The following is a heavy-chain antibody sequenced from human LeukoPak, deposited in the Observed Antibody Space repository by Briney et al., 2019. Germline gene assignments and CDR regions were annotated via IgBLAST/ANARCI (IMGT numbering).Heavy chain of an antibody. CDR3: ARDLGATIRGFDI. CDR1: GYTFTGYY. V-gene: IGHV1-2*06. Sequence: ASVKVSCKASGYTFTGYYMHWVRQAPGQGLEWMGRINPNSGGTNYAQKFQGRVTMTRATSISTAYMELSRLRSDDTAVYYFARDLGATIRGFDIWGQGTMVTVSS. CDR2: INPNSGGT. D-gene: IGHD1-26*01. J-gene: IGHJ3*02.